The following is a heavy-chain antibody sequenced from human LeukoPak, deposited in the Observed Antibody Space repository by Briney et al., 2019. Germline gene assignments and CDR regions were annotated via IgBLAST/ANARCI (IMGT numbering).Heavy chain of an antibody. Sequence: SETLSLTCTVSGGSVSSGSYYWSWIRQPPGKGLEWIGYIYYSGSTNYNPSLKSRVTISVDTSKNQFSLKLSSVTAADTAVYYCARSDTVSDAFDIWGQGTMVTVSS. CDR2: IYYSGST. CDR3: ARSDTVSDAFDI. V-gene: IGHV4-61*01. J-gene: IGHJ3*02. D-gene: IGHD5-18*01. CDR1: GGSVSSGSYY.